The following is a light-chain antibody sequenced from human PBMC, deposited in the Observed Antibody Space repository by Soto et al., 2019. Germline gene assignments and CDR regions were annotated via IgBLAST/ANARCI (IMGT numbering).Light chain of an antibody. CDR1: QSVSSSY. V-gene: IGKV3-20*01. CDR3: QQYDNWPPCT. CDR2: GAS. J-gene: IGKJ2*02. Sequence: EIVLPQSPGTLSLSPGERATLSCRASQSVSSSYLAWYQQKPGQAPRLLIYGASSRATGIPDRFSGSGSGTDFTLTISRLEPEDFAVYYCQQYDNWPPCTFGQGTKLEVK.